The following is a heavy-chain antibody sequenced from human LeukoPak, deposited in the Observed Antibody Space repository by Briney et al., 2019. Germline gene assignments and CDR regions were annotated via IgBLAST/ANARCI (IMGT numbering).Heavy chain of an antibody. V-gene: IGHV3-33*01. D-gene: IGHD6-19*01. Sequence: PGRSLRLSCAASGFTFSSYGMHWVRQAPGKGLEWVAVIWYDGSNKYYADSVKGRFTISRDNSKNTLYLQMNSLRAEDTAVYYCASRPPKSHSSGRDNEFDYWGQGTLVTVSS. CDR2: IWYDGSNK. CDR1: GFTFSSYG. CDR3: ASRPPKSHSSGRDNEFDY. J-gene: IGHJ4*02.